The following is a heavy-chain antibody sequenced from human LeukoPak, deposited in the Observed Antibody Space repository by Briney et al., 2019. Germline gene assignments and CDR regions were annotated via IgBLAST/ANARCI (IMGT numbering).Heavy chain of an antibody. Sequence: PSGTLYLTCSVSGASISNSDWWTWVRQPPGEGLEWIGEIYHGGTTKYNPSLKSRVTISADKSKNQFSLKLSSVTAADTDVYYCAINTEALRYYGMDVWGQGTTVTVSS. D-gene: IGHD2-2*02. J-gene: IGHJ6*02. CDR3: AINTEALRYYGMDV. CDR1: GASISNSDW. CDR2: IYHGGTT. V-gene: IGHV4-4*02.